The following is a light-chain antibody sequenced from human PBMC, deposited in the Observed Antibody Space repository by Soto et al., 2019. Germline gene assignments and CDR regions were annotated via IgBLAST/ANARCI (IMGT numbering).Light chain of an antibody. CDR2: GAS. V-gene: IGKV3-20*01. Sequence: EIVLTQSPGTLSLSPGERATLSCRASQSVSSSYLAWYQQKPGQAHRLLIYGASSRATGIPDRVSGSGSGTDFTRTIIRLEPEDFTVYYCQKYGSAPYTFGQGTKLEIK. J-gene: IGKJ2*01. CDR3: QKYGSAPYT. CDR1: QSVSSSY.